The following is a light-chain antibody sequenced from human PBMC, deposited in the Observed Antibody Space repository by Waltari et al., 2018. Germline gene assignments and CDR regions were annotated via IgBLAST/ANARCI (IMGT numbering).Light chain of an antibody. CDR2: GAS. J-gene: IGKJ2*01. Sequence: EIVLTQSPATLSLSPGERATLSCRASQSVSSYLAWYQQKPGQAPRLLIYGASNRATGIPARFSGSGSGTDFTLTISSLEPEDFAVHYCQQRSNWPPMYTFGQGTKLEIK. CDR3: QQRSNWPPMYT. V-gene: IGKV3-11*01. CDR1: QSVSSY.